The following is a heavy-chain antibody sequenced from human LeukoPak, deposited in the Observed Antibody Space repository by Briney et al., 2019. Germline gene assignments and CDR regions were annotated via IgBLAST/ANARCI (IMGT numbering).Heavy chain of an antibody. CDR2: IYYSGST. Sequence: PSETLSLTCTVSVDSISSYYWSWIRQPPGKGLEWIGYIYYSGSTTYNPSLKSRVTISVDTPKNQFSLQLNSVTPEDTAVYYCARGRPSYYGMDVWGQGTTVTVSS. CDR1: VDSISSYY. J-gene: IGHJ6*02. V-gene: IGHV4-59*12. CDR3: ARGRPSYYGMDV.